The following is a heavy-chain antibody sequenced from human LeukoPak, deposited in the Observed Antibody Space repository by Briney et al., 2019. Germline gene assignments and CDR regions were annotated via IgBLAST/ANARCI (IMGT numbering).Heavy chain of an antibody. CDR2: ISGSGGST. D-gene: IGHD2-15*01. CDR3: AKLVGLSSYFDY. J-gene: IGHJ4*02. Sequence: PGGSLRLSCAASGFTFSSYAMSWVRQAPGKGLEWVSAISGSGGSTYYADSVKGRFTISRDNSKNTLYLQMNSLGAEDTAVYYCAKLVGLSSYFDYWGQGTLVTVSS. V-gene: IGHV3-23*01. CDR1: GFTFSSYA.